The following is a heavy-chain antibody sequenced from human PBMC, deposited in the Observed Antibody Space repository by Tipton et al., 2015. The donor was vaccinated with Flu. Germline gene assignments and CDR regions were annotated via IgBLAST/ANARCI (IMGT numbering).Heavy chain of an antibody. CDR1: GGTFSSYA. V-gene: IGHV1-69*06. J-gene: IGHJ5*01. D-gene: IGHD4-11*01. CDR2: NVHRSGNA. Sequence: QVQLVQSGAEVKKPGSSVKVSCKASGGTFSSYAISWVRQAPGQGLEWIGNVHRSGNAYYSPSFKSRVSMSVDTSRNQFSLKLSSVTAADAAVYYCARRDYSNYVSVPKNWFDSWGQGILVTVSS. CDR3: ARRDYSNYVSVPKNWFDS.